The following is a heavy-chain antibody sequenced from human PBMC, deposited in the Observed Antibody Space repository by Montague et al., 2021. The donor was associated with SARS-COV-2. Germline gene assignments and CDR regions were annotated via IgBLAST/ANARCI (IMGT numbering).Heavy chain of an antibody. CDR1: GVSINEYF. CDR2: IFFNRGP. Sequence: SETLSLTCTVSGVSINEYFWTWIRQTPGTGLEWIGYIFFNRGPIXXASLKNRVTISLDTSKSQVSLRLTSVTAADTAVYFCVSGRDGSYSHFHFWGQGALVTVSS. CDR3: VSGRDGSYSHFHF. D-gene: IGHD4-11*01. J-gene: IGHJ1*01. V-gene: IGHV4-59*01.